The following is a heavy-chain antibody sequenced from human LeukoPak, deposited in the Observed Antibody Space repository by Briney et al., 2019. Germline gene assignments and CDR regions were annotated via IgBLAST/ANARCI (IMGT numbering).Heavy chain of an antibody. CDR3: ARAVGATKWFDP. CDR1: GYTFTTYG. J-gene: IGHJ5*02. D-gene: IGHD1-26*01. Sequence: ASVKVSCKASGYTFTTYGISWVRQAPGQGLEWMGWVSGNNGNTNYAQKLQGRVTMTTDTSTNTAYMELRSLRSDDTAVYYCARAVGATKWFDPWGQGTLVTVSS. CDR2: VSGNNGNT. V-gene: IGHV1-18*01.